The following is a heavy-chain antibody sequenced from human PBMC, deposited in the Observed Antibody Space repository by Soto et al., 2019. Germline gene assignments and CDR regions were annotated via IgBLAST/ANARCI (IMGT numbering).Heavy chain of an antibody. D-gene: IGHD6-19*01. CDR1: GFSLSSTRMA. V-gene: IGHV2-5*02. CDR3: AHIVVAGLGYYFDY. CDR2: IYWDDDK. J-gene: IGHJ4*02. Sequence: QITLKESGPTLVKPTQNLTLTCTFSGFSLSSTRMAVGWIRQPPGQALKWLALIYWDDDKRYSPFLKSRLTITKNTTKNQVVLTMSNMDPVDTARYYCAHIVVAGLGYYFDYWGQGTLVTVSS.